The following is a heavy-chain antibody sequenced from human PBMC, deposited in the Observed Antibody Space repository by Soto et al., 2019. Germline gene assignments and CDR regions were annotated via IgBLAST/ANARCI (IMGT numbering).Heavy chain of an antibody. V-gene: IGHV3-53*02. CDR2: FNRFGSI. J-gene: IGHJ4*01. D-gene: IGHD3-9*01. CDR3: ASEYYALLTGYSGFDY. Sequence: EVQLVETGGGLIQPGGSLRLSCAASGLSLSDSDVSWVRQAPGKGLEGVALFNRFGSIYYADSVRGRFTISIENSHNNVYRQMGGLIADDTSVYYCASEYYALLTGYSGFDYWGHRSLVTVSS. CDR1: GLSLSDSD.